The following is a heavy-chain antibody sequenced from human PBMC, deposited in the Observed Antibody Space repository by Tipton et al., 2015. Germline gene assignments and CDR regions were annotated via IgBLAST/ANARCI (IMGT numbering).Heavy chain of an antibody. CDR2: ISGSSSTI. J-gene: IGHJ6*02. V-gene: IGHV3-48*02. D-gene: IGHD2/OR15-2a*01. CDR3: ARDCNSSSCYSNYAMDV. Sequence: SLRLSCAASGFFFSTYSMNWVRQAPGKGLEWISYISGSSSTIYYADSVKGRFTISRDNAKNSLFLQMNSLRDEDTAFYYCARDCNSSSCYSNYAMDVWGQGTTVTVSS. CDR1: GFFFSTYS.